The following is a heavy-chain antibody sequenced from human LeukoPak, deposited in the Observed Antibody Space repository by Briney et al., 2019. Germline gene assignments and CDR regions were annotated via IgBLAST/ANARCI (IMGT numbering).Heavy chain of an antibody. CDR2: INHSGST. V-gene: IGHV4-34*01. J-gene: IGHJ4*02. CDR1: GGSFSGYY. Sequence: PSETLSLTCAVYGGSFSGYYWSWIRQPPGKGLEWIGEINHSGSTNYNPSLKSRVTISVDTSKNQFSLKLSSVTAADTAVYYCAGDGSGSYMDYWGQGTLVTVSS. CDR3: AGDGSGSYMDY. D-gene: IGHD3-10*01.